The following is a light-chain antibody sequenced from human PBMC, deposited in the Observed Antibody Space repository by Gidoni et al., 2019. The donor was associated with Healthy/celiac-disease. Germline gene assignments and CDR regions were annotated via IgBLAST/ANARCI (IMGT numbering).Light chain of an antibody. J-gene: IGLJ1*01. CDR3: QAWDSSTYV. CDR2: QDT. Sequence: SYELTPPPSVSVSPGQTASIPCSGDKLGDKHVYWYQQKPGQSPVLVIYQDTKRPSGIPERFSGSNSANTATLTISGTQAMDEADYYCQAWDSSTYVFGTGTKVTVL. V-gene: IGLV3-1*01. CDR1: KLGDKH.